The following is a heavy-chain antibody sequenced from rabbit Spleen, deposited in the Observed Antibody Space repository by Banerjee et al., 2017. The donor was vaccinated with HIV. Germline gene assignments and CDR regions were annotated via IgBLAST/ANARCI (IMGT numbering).Heavy chain of an antibody. D-gene: IGHD4-1*01. CDR2: AYVGSSGST. Sequence: QEQLEESGGGLVKPGASLTLTCKASGFSFNSGYDMCWVRQAPGKGLEWVACAYVGSSGSTYSATWAKGRFTISKTSSTTVTLRMTRLTAADTATYFCARDLAGVIGWNFNLWGPGTLVTVS. J-gene: IGHJ4*01. CDR3: ARDLAGVIGWNFNL. CDR1: GFSFNSGYD. V-gene: IGHV1S45*01.